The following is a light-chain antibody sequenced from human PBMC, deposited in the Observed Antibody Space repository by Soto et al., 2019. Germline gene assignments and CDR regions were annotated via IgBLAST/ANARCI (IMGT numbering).Light chain of an antibody. Sequence: DIQMTQSPSTLSASVGDRVTITCRAGQRISSWLAWYQQKPGKAPKLLIYKASSLESGVPSRFSGSGSGTEFTLTISSLQPDDFATYYCQQYNSYSFTFGPGTKVDIK. CDR1: QRISSW. V-gene: IGKV1-5*03. CDR3: QQYNSYSFT. J-gene: IGKJ3*01. CDR2: KAS.